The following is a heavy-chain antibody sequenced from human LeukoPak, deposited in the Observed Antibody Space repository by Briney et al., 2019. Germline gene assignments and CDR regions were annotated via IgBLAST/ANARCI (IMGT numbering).Heavy chain of an antibody. J-gene: IGHJ4*02. D-gene: IGHD3-22*01. CDR3: ARGMGYYDSSGYYLDY. CDR1: GFTFSNYG. CDR2: IYSGGST. V-gene: IGHV3-53*01. Sequence: PGESLRLSCAASGFTFSNYGMHWVRQAPGKGLEWVSVIYSGGSTYYADSVKGRFTISRDNSKNTLYLQMNSLRAEDTAVYYCARGMGYYDSSGYYLDYWGQGTLDTVSS.